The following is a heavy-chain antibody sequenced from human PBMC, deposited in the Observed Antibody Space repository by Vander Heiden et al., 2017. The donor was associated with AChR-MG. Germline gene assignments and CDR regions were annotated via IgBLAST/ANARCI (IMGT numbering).Heavy chain of an antibody. CDR2: IYPINSDA. D-gene: IGHD3-10*01. Sequence: EVQLVQSGAEVKKPGESLKLSCRGSGHTFPNNGIGWGRQIPGKGLGWMGFIYPINSDAKYSPSFEGQVTISADKSISTAYLQWTSLKAPDTAMYFCAGHVNSASWKVFDAWGQGTMVTVSS. CDR1: GHTFPNNG. CDR3: AGHVNSASWKVFDA. V-gene: IGHV5-51*01. J-gene: IGHJ3*01.